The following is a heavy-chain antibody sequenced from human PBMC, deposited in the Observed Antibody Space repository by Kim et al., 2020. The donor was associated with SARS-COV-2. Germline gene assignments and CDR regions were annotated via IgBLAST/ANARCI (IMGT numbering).Heavy chain of an antibody. J-gene: IGHJ2*01. D-gene: IGHD2-2*01. CDR1: GGSISSGGYY. V-gene: IGHV4-31*03. CDR2: IYYSGST. CDR3: ARVGPDEDIVVVPAAPVLLWFGELKYWYFEL. Sequence: SETLSLTCTVSGGSISSGGYYWSWIRQHPGKGLEWIGYIYYSGSTYYNPSLKSRVTISVDTSKNQFSLKLSSVTAADTAVYYCARVGPDEDIVVVPAAPVLLWFGELKYWYFELWGRGTLVTVSS.